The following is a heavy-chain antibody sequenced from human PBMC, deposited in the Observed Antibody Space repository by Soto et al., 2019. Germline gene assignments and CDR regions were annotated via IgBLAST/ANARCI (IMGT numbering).Heavy chain of an antibody. CDR2: IYYSGST. CDR3: ARHFNWNYDY. J-gene: IGHJ4*02. Sequence: SETLSLTCTVSVGSIISSSYYWGWIRQPPGKGLEWIGSIYYSGSTYYNPSLKSRVTISVDTSKNQFSLKLSSVTAADTAVYYCARHFNWNYDYWGQGTLVTVSS. V-gene: IGHV4-39*01. D-gene: IGHD1-7*01. CDR1: VGSIISSSYY.